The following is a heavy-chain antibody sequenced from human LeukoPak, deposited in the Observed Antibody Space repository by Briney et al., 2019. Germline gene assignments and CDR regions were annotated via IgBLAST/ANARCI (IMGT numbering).Heavy chain of an antibody. D-gene: IGHD2-15*01. J-gene: IGHJ6*03. Sequence: GASVKVSCKASGYTFTGYYMLWVRQAPGQGLEWMGWINPNSGGTNYAQKFQGRVTMTRDTSISTAYMELSRLRSDDTAVYYCARDPAFHCSGGSCYPARYYYMDVWGKGTTVTVSS. CDR2: INPNSGGT. CDR1: GYTFTGYY. CDR3: ARDPAFHCSGGSCYPARYYYMDV. V-gene: IGHV1-2*02.